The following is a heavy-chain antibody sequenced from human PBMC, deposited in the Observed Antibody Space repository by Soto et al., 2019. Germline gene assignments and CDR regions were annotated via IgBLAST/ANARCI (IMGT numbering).Heavy chain of an antibody. CDR1: GGSVSSDEDY. J-gene: IGHJ4*02. CDR3: AAESGSTYGYFDH. D-gene: IGHD5-18*01. Sequence: SETLSLTCTVSGGSVSSDEDYWTWIRQSPGKGLEWIGYISNSGSTGYNPSLKTRLSMSVDRSKNQFTLRLTSVTAADTAVYFCAAESGSTYGYFDHWGQGTQVTVSS. V-gene: IGHV4-30-4*01. CDR2: ISNSGST.